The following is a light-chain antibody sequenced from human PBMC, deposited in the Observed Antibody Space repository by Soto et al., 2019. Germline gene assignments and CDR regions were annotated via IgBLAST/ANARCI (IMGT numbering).Light chain of an antibody. V-gene: IGKV1-39*01. J-gene: IGKJ4*01. CDR3: QQSYSTPLT. CDR1: QSISSY. Sequence: DIQMTQSPSSLSASLGDRVAMTCRASQSISSYLNWYQQKPGKAPKLLIYAASSLQSGVPSRFSGSGSGTDFTLTISSLQPEDFATYYCQQSYSTPLTFGGGTKVDIK. CDR2: AAS.